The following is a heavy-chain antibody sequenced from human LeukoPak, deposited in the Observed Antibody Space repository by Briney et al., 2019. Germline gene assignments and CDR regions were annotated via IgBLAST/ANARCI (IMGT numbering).Heavy chain of an antibody. CDR3: ARDPLRGEMATIKSDDAFDI. J-gene: IGHJ3*02. CDR2: INHSGST. V-gene: IGHV4-34*01. Sequence: SETLSLTCAVYGGSFSGYYWSWIRQPPGKGLEWIGEINHSGSTNYNPSLKSRVTISVDTSKNQFSLKLSSVTAADTAVYYCARDPLRGEMATIKSDDAFDIWGQGTMVTVSS. CDR1: GGSFSGYY. D-gene: IGHD5-24*01.